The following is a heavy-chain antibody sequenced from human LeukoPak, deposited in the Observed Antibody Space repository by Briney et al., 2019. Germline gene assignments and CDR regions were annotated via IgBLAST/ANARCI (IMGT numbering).Heavy chain of an antibody. D-gene: IGHD3-22*01. V-gene: IGHV1-8*01. CDR1: GYTFTSYD. CDR2: INPNGSNA. J-gene: IGHJ5*02. CDR3: ARYLETYDSSGYYWNWFDP. Sequence: ASVKVSCKASGYTFTSYDINWVRQAAGQGLAWMGWINPNGSNAGDAQTFQGRVTMTRNTSISTAYMKLRSLRSEDTAVYYCARYLETYDSSGYYWNWFDPWGQGTLVTVSS.